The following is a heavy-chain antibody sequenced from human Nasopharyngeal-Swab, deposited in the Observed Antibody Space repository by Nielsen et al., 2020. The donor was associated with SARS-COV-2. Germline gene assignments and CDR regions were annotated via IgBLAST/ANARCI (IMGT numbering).Heavy chain of an antibody. CDR1: GGSISSGSDY. V-gene: IGHV4-61*02. J-gene: IGHJ4*02. CDR2: IYTSGST. Sequence: SETLSLTCTVSGGSISSGSDYWSWIRQPAGKGLEWIGRIYTSGSTNYNPSLKSRVTISVDTSKNQFSLKLSSVTAADTAVYYCARDRIAADYFEYWGQGTLVTVSS. D-gene: IGHD6-13*01. CDR3: ARDRIAADYFEY.